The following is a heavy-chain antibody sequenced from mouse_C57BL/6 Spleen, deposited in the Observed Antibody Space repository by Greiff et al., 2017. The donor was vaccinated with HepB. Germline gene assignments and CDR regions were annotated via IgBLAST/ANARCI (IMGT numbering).Heavy chain of an antibody. CDR3: ARGDYAMDY. CDR2: ISSGGSYT. CDR1: GFTFSSYG. J-gene: IGHJ4*01. V-gene: IGHV5-6*01. Sequence: EVQGVESGGDLVKPGGSLKLSCAASGFTFSSYGMSWVRQTPDKRLEWVATISSGGSYTYYPDSVKGRFTISRDNAKNTLYLQMSSLKSEDTAMYYCARGDYAMDYWGQGTSVTVSS.